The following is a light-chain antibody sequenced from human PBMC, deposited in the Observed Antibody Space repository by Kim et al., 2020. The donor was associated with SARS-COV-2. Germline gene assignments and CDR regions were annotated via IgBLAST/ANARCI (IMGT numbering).Light chain of an antibody. V-gene: IGKV3-20*01. J-gene: IGKJ1*01. CDR3: QQYGSSPGT. CDR1: QSVCSSY. Sequence: CPGERAPPSCRASQSVCSSYLAWYQQKPGRAPRLLIYGASSRATGIPDRFSGSGSGTDFTLTISRLEPEDFAVYYCQQYGSSPGTFGQGTKVDIK. CDR2: GAS.